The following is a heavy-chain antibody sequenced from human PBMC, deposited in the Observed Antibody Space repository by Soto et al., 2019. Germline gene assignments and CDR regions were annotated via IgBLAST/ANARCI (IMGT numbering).Heavy chain of an antibody. Sequence: QVQLQESGPGLVKPSETLSLTCTVSGGSLSSHYWSWIRQSPGKGLEWIGYIYFTGYTNYNPSLKNRVTISVDTSKRQFSLSLNSVTAADTAVYYCATVAMTSPKVFDYWAQGTLVSVSS. CDR3: ATVAMTSPKVFDY. CDR1: GGSLSSHY. V-gene: IGHV4-59*11. CDR2: IYFTGYT. J-gene: IGHJ4*02.